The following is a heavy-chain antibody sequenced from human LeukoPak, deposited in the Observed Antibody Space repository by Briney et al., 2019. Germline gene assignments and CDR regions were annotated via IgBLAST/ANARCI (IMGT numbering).Heavy chain of an antibody. Sequence: GVLRLSCAASGFTFDDYGMSWVRQAPGKGLEWVSGINWNGGSTGYADSVKGRFTISRDNAKNSLYLQMNSLRAEDTALYHCARDHDIDAFDIWGQGTMVTVSS. CDR1: GFTFDDYG. CDR2: INWNGGST. D-gene: IGHD3-9*01. CDR3: ARDHDIDAFDI. V-gene: IGHV3-20*01. J-gene: IGHJ3*02.